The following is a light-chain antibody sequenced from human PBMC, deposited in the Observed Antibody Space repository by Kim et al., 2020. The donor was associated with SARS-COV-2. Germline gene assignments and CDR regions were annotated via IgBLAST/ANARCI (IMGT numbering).Light chain of an antibody. V-gene: IGKV1-5*01. CDR2: DAS. CDR3: QQYNNYPFT. J-gene: IGKJ2*01. CDR1: ESISSW. Sequence: ASVGDRVTITCRASESISSWLAWYQQIPGRAPKLLIYDASSLQSGVPSRISGSGSETDFTLTISSLQPDDFATYFCQQYNNYPFTFGQGTKLEI.